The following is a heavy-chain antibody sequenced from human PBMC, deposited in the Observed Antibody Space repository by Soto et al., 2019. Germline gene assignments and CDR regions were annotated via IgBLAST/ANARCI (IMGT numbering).Heavy chain of an antibody. J-gene: IGHJ6*02. CDR3: ARDVVELLYYYYGMDV. CDR1: GFTFSTYS. CDR2: ISTSSSYI. V-gene: IGHV3-21*01. Sequence: GGSLRLSCAASGFTFSTYSINWVRQAPGKGLEWVSSISTSSSYIYYADSVRGRFTISRDNSKNSLYLQMNSLRAEDTAVYYCARDVVELLYYYYGMDVWGQGTTVTVSS. D-gene: IGHD2-21*01.